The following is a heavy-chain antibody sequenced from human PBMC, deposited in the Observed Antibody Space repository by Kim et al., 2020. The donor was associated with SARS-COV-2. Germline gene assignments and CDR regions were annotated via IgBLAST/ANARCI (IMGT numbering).Heavy chain of an antibody. CDR3: AKARSIAAAGTSGDFQH. Sequence: GGSLRLSCAASGFTFSSYAMSWVRQAPGKGLEWVSAISGSGGSTYYADSVKGRFTISRDNSKNTLYLQMNSLRAEDTAVYYCAKARSIAAAGTSGDFQHWGQGTLVTVSS. CDR1: GFTFSSYA. CDR2: ISGSGGST. J-gene: IGHJ1*01. V-gene: IGHV3-23*01. D-gene: IGHD6-13*01.